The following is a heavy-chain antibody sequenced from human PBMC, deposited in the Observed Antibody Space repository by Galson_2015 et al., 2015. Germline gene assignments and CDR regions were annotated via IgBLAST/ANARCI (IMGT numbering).Heavy chain of an antibody. CDR3: ARALQEYYDYVWGSTPGGY. CDR1: GFTFSSSW. V-gene: IGHV3-7*04. CDR2: IKQDGSEK. J-gene: IGHJ4*02. Sequence: ALRLSCAASGFTFSSSWMSWVRQAPGKGLEWVANIKQDGSEKYYVDSVKGRFTISRDNAKNSLYLQMNSLRAEDTAAYYCARALQEYYDYVWGSTPGGYWGQGTLVTVSS. D-gene: IGHD3-16*01.